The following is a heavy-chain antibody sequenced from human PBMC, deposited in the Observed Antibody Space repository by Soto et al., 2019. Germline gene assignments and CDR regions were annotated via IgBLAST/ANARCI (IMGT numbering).Heavy chain of an antibody. J-gene: IGHJ4*02. CDR3: FRGGVTSRTFDY. Sequence: GESLKISCKASGYIIKNYWIGWVRQMPGQGLEWMGIIFPDDSDTRYSPSFQGHVTISVDKSISTAYVQWSSLKASDSAIYYCFRGGVTSRTFDYWGQGTRSPSPQ. D-gene: IGHD3-16*01. CDR1: GYIIKNYW. V-gene: IGHV5-51*01. CDR2: IFPDDSDT.